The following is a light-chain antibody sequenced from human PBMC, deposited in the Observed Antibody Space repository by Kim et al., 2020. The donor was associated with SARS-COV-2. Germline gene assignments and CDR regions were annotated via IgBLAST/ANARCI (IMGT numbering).Light chain of an antibody. CDR1: QSVSDS. J-gene: IGKJ2*01. V-gene: IGKV3-15*01. CDR3: HQYYRWPNT. CDR2: RAS. Sequence: DIVLTQSPVTLSASPGEGATVSCNASQSVSDSLSWYQQAPGRAPRVLIFRASTRATGVPPRFTASGSGTEFTLTIDSLQSEDFAVYYCHQYYRWPNTFGQGTKVDIK.